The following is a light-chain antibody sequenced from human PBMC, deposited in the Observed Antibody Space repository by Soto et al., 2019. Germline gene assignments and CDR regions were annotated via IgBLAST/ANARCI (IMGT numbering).Light chain of an antibody. CDR3: QQYNNWPPIT. Sequence: ERVMTPSPATLSVSAGERATLSCRARQSVRSNLAWYQQKPGQAPRLLIYDASTRATGIPARFSGSGSGTEFILTIISLQSEDLGVYYCQQYNNWPPITVGQGTRLEIK. J-gene: IGKJ5*01. V-gene: IGKV3D-15*01. CDR2: DAS. CDR1: QSVRSN.